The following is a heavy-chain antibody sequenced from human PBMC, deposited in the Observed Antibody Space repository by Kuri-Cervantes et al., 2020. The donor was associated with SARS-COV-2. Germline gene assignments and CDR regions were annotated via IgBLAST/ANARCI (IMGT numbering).Heavy chain of an antibody. Sequence: GEYLKIYCAASGFTFSSYDMRWVRQAPGKGLEWVSAISGSGSSTYYADSVKGRFTISRDNSKNTLYLQMNSLRAEDTAVYYCAKAGKKEGYCSSTSCYLYSDYWGQGTLVTVSS. J-gene: IGHJ4*02. CDR2: ISGSGSST. CDR1: GFTFSSYD. CDR3: AKAGKKEGYCSSTSCYLYSDY. D-gene: IGHD2-2*01. V-gene: IGHV3-23*01.